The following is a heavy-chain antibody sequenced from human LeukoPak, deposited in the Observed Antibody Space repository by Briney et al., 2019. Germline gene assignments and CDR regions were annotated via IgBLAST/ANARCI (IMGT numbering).Heavy chain of an antibody. J-gene: IGHJ4*02. Sequence: SGTLSLTCAVSGGSISSSNWWSWVRQPPGKGLEWIGEIYHSGSTNYNPSLKSRDTISVDTSKNQFSLKLSSVTAADTAVYYCARVHVDMVATDSFDYWGQGTLVTVSS. CDR1: GGSISSSNW. V-gene: IGHV4-4*02. D-gene: IGHD5-12*01. CDR2: IYHSGST. CDR3: ARVHVDMVATDSFDY.